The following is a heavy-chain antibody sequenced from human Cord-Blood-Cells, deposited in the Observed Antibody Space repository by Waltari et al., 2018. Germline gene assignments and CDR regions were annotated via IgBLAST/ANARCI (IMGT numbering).Heavy chain of an antibody. V-gene: IGHV4-34*01. J-gene: IGHJ5*02. CDR2: INHSGST. D-gene: IGHD4-17*01. CDR1: GGSFSGYY. Sequence: QVQLQQWGAGLLKPSETLSLTCAVYGGSFSGYYWSWIRQPPGKGLEWIGEINHSGSTNYNPSLKSRVTISLDTSKNQFSLKLSSVTAADTAVYYCARPHYGDYGWVDPWGQGTLVTVSS. CDR3: ARPHYGDYGWVDP.